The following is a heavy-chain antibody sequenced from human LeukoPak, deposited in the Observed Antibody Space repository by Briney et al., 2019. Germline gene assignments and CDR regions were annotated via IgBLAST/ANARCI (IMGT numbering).Heavy chain of an antibody. CDR2: IYYSGST. Sequence: SETLSLTCTISGGSISSYYWSWIRQPPGKGLEWIGYIYYSGSTNYNPSLKSRVTISVDTSKNQFSLKLSSVTAADTAVYYCAKDEHSSSWYPVSPYYYYYYMDVWGKGTTVTVSS. D-gene: IGHD6-13*01. J-gene: IGHJ6*03. V-gene: IGHV4-59*01. CDR3: AKDEHSSSWYPVSPYYYYYYMDV. CDR1: GGSISSYY.